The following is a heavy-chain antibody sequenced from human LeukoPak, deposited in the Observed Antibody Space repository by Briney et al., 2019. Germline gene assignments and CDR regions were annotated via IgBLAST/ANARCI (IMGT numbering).Heavy chain of an antibody. CDR1: GFTFSSYA. J-gene: IGHJ3*02. CDR2: ISYDRSNK. Sequence: PGGSLRLSCAASGFTFSSYAMHWVRQAPGKGLEWVAVISYDRSNKYYADSVKGRFTISRDNSKNTLCLQMNSLRAEDTAVYYCARSEDYFDAFDIWGQGTMVTVSS. CDR3: ARSEDYFDAFDI. D-gene: IGHD2/OR15-2a*01. V-gene: IGHV3-30*01.